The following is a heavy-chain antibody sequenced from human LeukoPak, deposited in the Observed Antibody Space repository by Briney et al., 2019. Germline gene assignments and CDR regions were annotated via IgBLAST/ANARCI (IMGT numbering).Heavy chain of an antibody. V-gene: IGHV3-23*01. D-gene: IGHD7-27*01. Sequence: GSLRLSCAASGFTFSTYAMSWVRQAPGKGLEWVSAISGSGGSTYYADSVKGRFTISRDNSKNTLYLQMNSLRAEDTALYYCAKDRLGSYFDYWGQGTLVTVSS. CDR2: ISGSGGST. CDR3: AKDRLGSYFDY. CDR1: GFTFSTYA. J-gene: IGHJ4*02.